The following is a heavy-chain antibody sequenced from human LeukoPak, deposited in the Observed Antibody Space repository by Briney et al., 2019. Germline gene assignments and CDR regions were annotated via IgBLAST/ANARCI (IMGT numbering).Heavy chain of an antibody. CDR3: AKDLSLTVVVPAAILPPSALDY. J-gene: IGHJ4*02. CDR1: GFTFSSYG. Sequence: PGGSLRLSCAASGFTFSSYGMHWVRQAPGKGLEWVAFIRYDGSNKYYADSVKGRFTISRDNSKNTLYLQMNSLRAEDTAVYYCAKDLSLTVVVPAAILPPSALDYWGQGTLVTVSS. CDR2: IRYDGSNK. D-gene: IGHD2-2*01. V-gene: IGHV3-30*02.